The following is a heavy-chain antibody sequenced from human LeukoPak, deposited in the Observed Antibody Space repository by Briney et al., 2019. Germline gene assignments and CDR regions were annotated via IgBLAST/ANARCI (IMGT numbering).Heavy chain of an antibody. CDR1: GYTFTSYD. Sequence: ASVKVSCKASGYTFTSYDINWVRQATGQGLEWMGWMNPNSGNTGYAQKFQGRVTMTRNTSISTAYMELSSLRSEDTAVYYCARLHGGVYYYYGMDVWGQGTTVTVSS. J-gene: IGHJ6*02. CDR3: ARLHGGVYYYYGMDV. V-gene: IGHV1-8*01. D-gene: IGHD2-8*02. CDR2: MNPNSGNT.